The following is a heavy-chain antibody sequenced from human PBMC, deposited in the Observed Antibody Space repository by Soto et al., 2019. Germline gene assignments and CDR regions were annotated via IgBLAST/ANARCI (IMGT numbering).Heavy chain of an antibody. CDR1: GFTFSSYG. D-gene: IGHD5-18*01. CDR2: ISYDGSNK. CDR3: AKGTVDTAMVTAYFDY. V-gene: IGHV3-30*18. Sequence: GGSPRLSCAASGFTFSSYGMHWVRQAPGKGLEWVAVISYDGSNKYYADSVKGRFTISRDNSKNTLYLQMNSLRAEDTAVYYCAKGTVDTAMVTAYFDYWGQGTLVTVSS. J-gene: IGHJ4*02.